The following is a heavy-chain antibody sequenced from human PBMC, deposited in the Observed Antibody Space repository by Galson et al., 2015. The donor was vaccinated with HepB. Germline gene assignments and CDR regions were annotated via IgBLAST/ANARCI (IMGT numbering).Heavy chain of an antibody. J-gene: IGHJ4*02. V-gene: IGHV3-23*01. CDR3: AKSPQDIVVVPAATFFDY. CDR2: ISGSGGST. CDR1: GFTFSSYA. Sequence: SLRLSCAASGFTFSSYAMSWVRQAPGKGLEWVSAISGSGGSTYYADSVEGRFTISRDNSKNTLYLQMNSLRAEDTAVYYCAKSPQDIVVVPAATFFDYWGQGTLVTVSS. D-gene: IGHD2-2*01.